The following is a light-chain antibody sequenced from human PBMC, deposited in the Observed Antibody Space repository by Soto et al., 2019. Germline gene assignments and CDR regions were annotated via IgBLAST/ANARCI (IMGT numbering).Light chain of an antibody. CDR3: QQYNNYSPLT. V-gene: IGKV1-5*03. Sequence: IQLTQSPSSLSASVGDRVTITCRASQSVQTWLAWFQQKPGKAPKLLIYKATTLETGVPSRFSGSGSETEFTLTISSLQPDDLGTYYCQQYNNYSPLTFGGGTKVDIK. J-gene: IGKJ4*01. CDR1: QSVQTW. CDR2: KAT.